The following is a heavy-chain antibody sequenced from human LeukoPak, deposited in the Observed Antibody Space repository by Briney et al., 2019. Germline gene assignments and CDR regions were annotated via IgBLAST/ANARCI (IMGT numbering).Heavy chain of an antibody. Sequence: GGSLRLSCAASGFTFSSYAMSWVRQAPGKGLEWVSAFSGSGGSTYYADSVKGRFTISRVNSKNTLYLQMNSLRAEDTAVYYCARPNDYGDYGVSYMDVWGKGTTVTVSS. CDR3: ARPNDYGDYGVSYMDV. V-gene: IGHV3-23*01. D-gene: IGHD4-17*01. J-gene: IGHJ6*03. CDR1: GFTFSSYA. CDR2: FSGSGGST.